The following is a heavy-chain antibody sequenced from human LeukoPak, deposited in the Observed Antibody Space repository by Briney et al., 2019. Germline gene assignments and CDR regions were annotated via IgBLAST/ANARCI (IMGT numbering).Heavy chain of an antibody. Sequence: GGSLRLSCAASGFAFSSYWMNWVRQAPGKGLEWVSYISSSGSTIYYADSVKGRFTISRDNAKNSLYLQMNSLRTEDTAVYYCAELGITMIGGVWGKGTTVTISS. CDR1: GFAFSSYW. D-gene: IGHD3-10*02. V-gene: IGHV3-48*04. J-gene: IGHJ6*04. CDR3: AELGITMIGGV. CDR2: ISSSGSTI.